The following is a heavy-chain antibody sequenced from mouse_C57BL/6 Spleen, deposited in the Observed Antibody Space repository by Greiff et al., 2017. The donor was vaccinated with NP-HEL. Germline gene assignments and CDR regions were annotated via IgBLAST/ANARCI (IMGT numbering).Heavy chain of an antibody. CDR1: GYTFTSYW. V-gene: IGHV1-7*01. D-gene: IGHD1-1*01. J-gene: IGHJ4*01. CDR2: INPSSGYT. Sequence: QVQLKESGAELAKPGASVKLSCKASGYTFTSYWMHWVKQRPGQGLEWIGYINPSSGYTKYNQKFKDKATLTADKSSSTAYMQLSSLTYEDSAVYYCAKYGSSYDYAMDYWGQGTSVTVSS. CDR3: AKYGSSYDYAMDY.